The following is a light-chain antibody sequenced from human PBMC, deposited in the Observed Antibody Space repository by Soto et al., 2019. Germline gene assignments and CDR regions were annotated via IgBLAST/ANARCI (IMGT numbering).Light chain of an antibody. CDR3: QQYNDPSPTWT. Sequence: DIHITQSPSTLSASVGDRVTITCRAIQTISNYLAWYQQRPGKAPNLLIYDASTLRSGVPSRFTASGSGTEFTLTISSLQPDDFATYYCQQYNDPSPTWTFGQGTKVDI. J-gene: IGKJ1*01. CDR2: DAS. V-gene: IGKV1-5*01. CDR1: QTISNY.